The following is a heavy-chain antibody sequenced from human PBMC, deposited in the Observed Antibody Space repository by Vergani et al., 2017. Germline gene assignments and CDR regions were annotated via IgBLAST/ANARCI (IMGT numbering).Heavy chain of an antibody. Sequence: EVQLLESGGSLKQPGGSVRLSCAASGFTFSTYAMHWVRQAPGKGLEWVSALTGGGGSTYYADYFKGRFIISRDNSRDTLYLQMNSLRPEDTATYYCVEDAGSYGNFFDSWGQGTLVTVSS. CDR3: VEDAGSYGNFFDS. V-gene: IGHV3-23*01. CDR1: GFTFSTYA. CDR2: LTGGGGST. J-gene: IGHJ4*02. D-gene: IGHD1-26*01.